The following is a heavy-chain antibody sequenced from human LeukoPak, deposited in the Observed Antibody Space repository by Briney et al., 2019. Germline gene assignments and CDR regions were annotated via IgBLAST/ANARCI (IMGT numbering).Heavy chain of an antibody. J-gene: IGHJ4*02. V-gene: IGHV4-34*01. D-gene: IGHD1-26*01. CDR1: GGSFSGYY. Sequence: PSETLSLTCAVYGGSFSGYYWSWIRQPPGKGLEWIGEINHSGGTNYNPSLKSRVTISVDTSKNQFSLKLSSVTAADTAVYYCARVSYSGSYFDYWGQGTLVTVSS. CDR3: ARVSYSGSYFDY. CDR2: INHSGGT.